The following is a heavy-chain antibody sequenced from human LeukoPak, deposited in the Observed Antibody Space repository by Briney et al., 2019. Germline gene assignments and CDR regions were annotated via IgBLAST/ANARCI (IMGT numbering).Heavy chain of an antibody. V-gene: IGHV4-34*01. D-gene: IGHD2-21*01. CDR1: GGSFSGYY. J-gene: IGHJ6*03. Sequence: PSETLSLTCAVYGGSFSGYYWSWIRRPPGKGLEWIGEINHSGSTNYNPSLKSRVTISVDTSKNQFSLKLSSVTAADTAVYYCARGRAIIYYYYMDVWGKGTTVTVSS. CDR2: INHSGST. CDR3: ARGRAIIYYYYMDV.